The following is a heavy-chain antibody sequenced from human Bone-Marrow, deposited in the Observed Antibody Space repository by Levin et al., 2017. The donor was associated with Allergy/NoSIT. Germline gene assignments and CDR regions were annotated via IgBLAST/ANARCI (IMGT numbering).Heavy chain of an antibody. J-gene: IGHJ3*01. V-gene: IGHV4-39*01. CDR3: ARQARGTRAVELGALDF. Sequence: PSETLSLTCTVSGGSISSASYYWGWIRQPPGKGLEWIGSMYYSGRTYYSPSLKSRVTIALDTSKNQFSLKLSSVTAADTAVYYCARQARGTRAVELGALDFWGQGTMVTVSS. D-gene: IGHD3-16*01. CDR1: GGSISSASYY. CDR2: MYYSGRT.